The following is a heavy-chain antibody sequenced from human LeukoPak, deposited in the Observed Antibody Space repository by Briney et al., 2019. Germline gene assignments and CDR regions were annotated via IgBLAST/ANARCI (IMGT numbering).Heavy chain of an antibody. J-gene: IGHJ4*02. CDR3: ARVVRPGRYSSGFYYFDY. D-gene: IGHD6-19*01. V-gene: IGHV4-4*09. CDR1: GGSISSDS. CDR2: FYTSGST. Sequence: PSETLSLTCTVSGGSISSDSWSWIRQPPGKALEWIGYFYTSGSTNYNPSLKSRVTISVDTSKNQFSLKLSSVTAADTAVYHCARVVRPGRYSSGFYYFDYWGQGTLVTVSS.